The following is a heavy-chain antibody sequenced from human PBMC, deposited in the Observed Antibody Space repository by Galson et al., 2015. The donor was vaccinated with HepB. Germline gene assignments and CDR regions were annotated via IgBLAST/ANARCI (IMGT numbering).Heavy chain of an antibody. J-gene: IGHJ6*02. CDR1: GGTFSSYA. CDR3: ARGRESSSIAAMDV. V-gene: IGHV1-69*01. Sequence: CKASGGTFSSYAISWVRQAPGQGLEWMGGIIPIFGTANYAQKFQGRVTITADESTSTAYMELSSLRSEDTAVYYCARGRESSSIAAMDVWGQGTTVTVSS. D-gene: IGHD6-6*01. CDR2: IIPIFGTA.